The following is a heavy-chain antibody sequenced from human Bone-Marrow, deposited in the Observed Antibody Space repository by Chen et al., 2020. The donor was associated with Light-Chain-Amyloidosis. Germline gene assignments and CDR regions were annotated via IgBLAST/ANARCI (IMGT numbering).Heavy chain of an antibody. D-gene: IGHD3-16*01. CDR2: ISSSSSTI. CDR3: AKLTPYDYVWGSPMYYFDY. Sequence: EVQLVESGGGLVQPGGSLRLSCAASGFTFSSYSMNWVRQAPGKGLEWVSYISSSSSTIYYADYVKGRFTISRDNAKNSLYLQMNSLRAEDTAVYYCAKLTPYDYVWGSPMYYFDYWGQGTLVTVSS. V-gene: IGHV3-48*01. J-gene: IGHJ4*02. CDR1: GFTFSSYS.